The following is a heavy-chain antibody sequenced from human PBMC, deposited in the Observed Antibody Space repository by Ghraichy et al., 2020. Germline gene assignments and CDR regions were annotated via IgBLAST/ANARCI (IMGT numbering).Heavy chain of an antibody. CDR1: GFAFSDYY. CDR3: ARADGGSYSSLADY. V-gene: IGHV3-11*06. J-gene: IGHJ4*02. Sequence: GGSLRLSCAAYGFAFSDYYMSWIRQAPGKGLEGVSCISSRSSYITYADSVKGRFTISRDDAKSSLYLQINSLRVEDTAIYYCARADGGSYSSLADYWGQGTLVTVSS. D-gene: IGHD1-26*01. CDR2: ISSRSSYI.